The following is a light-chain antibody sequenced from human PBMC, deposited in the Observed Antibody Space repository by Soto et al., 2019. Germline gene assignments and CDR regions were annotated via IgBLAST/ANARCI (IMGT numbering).Light chain of an antibody. CDR3: QVWDSSSDHPVV. V-gene: IGLV3-21*04. CDR2: YAS. CDR1: NSGSKS. J-gene: IGLJ2*01. Sequence: SYELTQPPSVSVAPGKTARITCGGNNSGSKSVHWYQQKPGQAPVLVIYYASDRPSGIPERFSGSNSGNTATLTISRVEAGDEADYYCQVWDSSSDHPVVFGGGTKLTVL.